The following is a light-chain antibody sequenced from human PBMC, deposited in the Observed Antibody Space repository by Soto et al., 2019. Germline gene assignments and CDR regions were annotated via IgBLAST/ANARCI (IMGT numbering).Light chain of an antibody. CDR2: GAS. CDR3: QQYHNWPA. CDR1: QSVSSN. J-gene: IGKJ1*01. V-gene: IGKV3-15*01. Sequence: EIVMTQSPATLSVSPGERATLSCRASQSVSSNLAWYQQKLGQDPRLLIYGASARATGIPARFSGSGSETEFTLTISSLQSEDFAIYYCQQYHNWPAFGQGTKVEIK.